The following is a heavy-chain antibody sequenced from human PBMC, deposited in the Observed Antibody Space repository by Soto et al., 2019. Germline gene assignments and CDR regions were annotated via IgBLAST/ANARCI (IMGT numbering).Heavy chain of an antibody. V-gene: IGHV5-51*01. J-gene: IGHJ4*02. CDR3: ARHSYDSGGNSLPFHY. CDR1: GYNFTSYW. CDR2: IYPGDSDT. Sequence: PGESLKISCQGSGYNFTSYWIAWVRQMPGKGLEWMGIIYPGDSDTRYSPSFQGQVTISADKSISTAYLQWSSLKASDTAMYYCARHSYDSGGNSLPFHYWGQGTLVTVSS. D-gene: IGHD3-22*01.